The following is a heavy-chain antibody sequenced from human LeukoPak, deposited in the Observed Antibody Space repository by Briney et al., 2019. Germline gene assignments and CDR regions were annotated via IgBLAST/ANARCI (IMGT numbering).Heavy chain of an antibody. CDR1: GYTFTSYY. Sequence: ASXXVXCKASGYTFTSYYIHWVRQAPGQGLEWMGIINPSGGRTSYAQKFQGRVTMTTHTSTSTLYMELSSLRSEDTAVYYCARGGWIQLSPFDYWGQGTLVTVSS. CDR2: INPSGGRT. CDR3: ARGGWIQLSPFDY. D-gene: IGHD5-18*01. V-gene: IGHV1-46*01. J-gene: IGHJ4*02.